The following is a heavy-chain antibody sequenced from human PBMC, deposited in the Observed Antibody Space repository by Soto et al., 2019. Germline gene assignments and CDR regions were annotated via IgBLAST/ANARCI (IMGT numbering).Heavy chain of an antibody. J-gene: IGHJ5*02. V-gene: IGHV3-33*01. CDR1: GFTFSSYG. CDR2: IWYDGSNK. D-gene: IGHD5-18*01. Sequence: GGSLRLSCAASGFTFSSYGMHWVRQAPGKGLEWVAVIWYDGSNKYYADSVKGRFTISRDNSKNTLYLQMNSLRAEDTAVYYCARDIPRGYSYGNWFDPWGQGTLVTVS. CDR3: ARDIPRGYSYGNWFDP.